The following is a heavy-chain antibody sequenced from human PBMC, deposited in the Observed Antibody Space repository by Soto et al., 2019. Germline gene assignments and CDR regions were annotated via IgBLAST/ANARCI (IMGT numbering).Heavy chain of an antibody. CDR1: EGKVRGNA. V-gene: IGHV3-53*01. Sequence: VGPLRLCWRVAEGKVRGNAGNWVRKDPGKGLEWLSLIHSDANTKYADSVKGRFTISRDSSENKFYLQTNSLRAEDTAVYYCARDPATVTTYFDYWGQGTLVTVSS. J-gene: IGHJ4*02. CDR2: IHSDANT. CDR3: ARDPATVTTYFDY. D-gene: IGHD4-4*01.